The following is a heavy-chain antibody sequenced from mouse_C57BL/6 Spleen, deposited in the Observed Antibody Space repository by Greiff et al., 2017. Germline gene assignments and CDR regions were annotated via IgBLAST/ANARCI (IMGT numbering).Heavy chain of an antibody. Sequence: QVQLQQPGAELVKPGASVKLSCKASGYTFTSYWMQWVKQRPGQGLEWIGEIDPSDSYTNYNQKFKGKATLTVDTSSSTAYMQLSSLTSEDSAVYYCARSETGYFECWGQGTTLTVSS. V-gene: IGHV1-50*01. CDR3: ARSETGYFEC. CDR1: GYTFTSYW. CDR2: IDPSDSYT. D-gene: IGHD4-1*01. J-gene: IGHJ2*01.